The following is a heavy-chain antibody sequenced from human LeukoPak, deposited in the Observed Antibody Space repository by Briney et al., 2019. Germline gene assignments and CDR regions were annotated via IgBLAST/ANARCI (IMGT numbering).Heavy chain of an antibody. Sequence: GGSLRLSCAASGFTFSSYSMNWVRQAPGKGLEWVSYISTSSNTIHYADSVKGRFTISRDNAKNSLYLQMSSLRDEDTAVYYCARDRGTSGYLPWGQGTLVTVSS. CDR2: ISTSSNTI. CDR1: GFTFSSYS. CDR3: ARDRGTSGYLP. V-gene: IGHV3-48*02. D-gene: IGHD3-22*01. J-gene: IGHJ5*02.